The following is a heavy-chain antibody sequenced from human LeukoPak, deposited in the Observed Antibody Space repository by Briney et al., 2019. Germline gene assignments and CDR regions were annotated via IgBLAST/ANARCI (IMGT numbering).Heavy chain of an antibody. J-gene: IGHJ4*02. CDR1: GGSFSGYY. D-gene: IGHD2-21*02. CDR2: INHSGST. Sequence: SETLSLTCAVYGGSFSGYYWSWIRQPPGKGLEWIGEINHSGSTNYNPSLKSRVTISVDTSKNQFSLKLSSVTAADTAVYYCARVGHIVVVTATHYFDYWGQGTLDTVSS. CDR3: ARVGHIVVVTATHYFDY. V-gene: IGHV4-34*01.